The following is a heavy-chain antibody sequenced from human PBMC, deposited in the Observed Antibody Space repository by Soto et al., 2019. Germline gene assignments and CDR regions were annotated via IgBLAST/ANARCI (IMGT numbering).Heavy chain of an antibody. Sequence: SETLSLTCAVYGGSFSNYYLSWIRQPPGKGLEWIGYIYYSGSTNYNPSLKSRVTISVDTSKNQFSLKLTSVTAADAALYYCARDFFDSSDYTTNWFDPWGQGTLVTVSS. CDR3: ARDFFDSSDYTTNWFDP. D-gene: IGHD3-22*01. V-gene: IGHV4-59*08. CDR2: IYYSGST. J-gene: IGHJ5*02. CDR1: GGSFSNYY.